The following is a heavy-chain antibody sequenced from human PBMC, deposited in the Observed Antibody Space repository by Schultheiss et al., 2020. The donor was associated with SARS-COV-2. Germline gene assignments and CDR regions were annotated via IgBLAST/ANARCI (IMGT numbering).Heavy chain of an antibody. CDR3: ASDILHRYDFWRGCDY. J-gene: IGHJ4*02. V-gene: IGHV3-74*01. D-gene: IGHD3-3*01. CDR1: GFTFSSYW. Sequence: GGSLRLSCAASGFTFSSYWMHWVRQAPGKGLVWVSRINSDGSSTRYADSVKGRFTISRDNSKNTLYLQMNSLRAEDTAVYYCASDILHRYDFWRGCDYWGQGTLVTVSS. CDR2: INSDGSST.